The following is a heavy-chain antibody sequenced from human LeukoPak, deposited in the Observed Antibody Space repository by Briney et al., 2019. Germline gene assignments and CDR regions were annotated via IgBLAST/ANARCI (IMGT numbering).Heavy chain of an antibody. CDR3: ARWRWQQSEFDL. CDR1: GFIFSSYH. D-gene: IGHD5-24*01. CDR2: IFPDGHQE. Sequence: GGSLRLSCVASGFIFSSYHMSWVRQAPGKGLGCVAHIFPDGHQESCDASVRGRFTVSRDNAKNSVFLQMNSLRVEDTAIYYCARWRWQQSEFDLWGQGALVTVSS. J-gene: IGHJ4*02. V-gene: IGHV3-7*01.